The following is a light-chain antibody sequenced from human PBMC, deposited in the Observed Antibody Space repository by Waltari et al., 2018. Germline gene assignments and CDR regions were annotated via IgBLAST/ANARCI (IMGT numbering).Light chain of an antibody. CDR3: ATWDVTLNGVV. Sequence: QSVLTQPPSASGTPGQTVTISCSGNTPNIGQRTVSWYQQVPGTAPKLLIYKKDGRPSGVPGRFSGSKSGTSASLAISGLQSDDDSDYFCATWDVTLNGVVFGGGTRLTVL. CDR2: KKD. J-gene: IGLJ3*02. CDR1: TPNIGQRT. V-gene: IGLV1-44*01.